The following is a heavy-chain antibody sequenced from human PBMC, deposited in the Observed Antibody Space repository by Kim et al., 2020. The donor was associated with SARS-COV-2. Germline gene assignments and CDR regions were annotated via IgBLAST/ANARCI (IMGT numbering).Heavy chain of an antibody. CDR3: AREVIAAADSDAFDL. Sequence: NPSLKSRITISVDTSKNHFSLKLSSVTAADTAVYYCAREVIAAADSDAFDLWGQGTMVTVSS. V-gene: IGHV4-31*02. J-gene: IGHJ3*01. D-gene: IGHD6-13*01.